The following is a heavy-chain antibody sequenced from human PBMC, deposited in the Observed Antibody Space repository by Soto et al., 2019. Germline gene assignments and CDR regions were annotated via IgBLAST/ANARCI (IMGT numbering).Heavy chain of an antibody. V-gene: IGHV1-18*01. CDR2: ISAYNGNT. Sequence: ASVKVSCTASGYTFTSYGISWVRQAPGQGLEWMGWISAYNGNTNYAQKLQGRVTMTTDTSTSTAYMELRSLRSDDTAVYYCARALPTSGYYVVDYWGQGTLVTVSS. D-gene: IGHD3-22*01. CDR1: GYTFTSYG. CDR3: ARALPTSGYYVVDY. J-gene: IGHJ4*02.